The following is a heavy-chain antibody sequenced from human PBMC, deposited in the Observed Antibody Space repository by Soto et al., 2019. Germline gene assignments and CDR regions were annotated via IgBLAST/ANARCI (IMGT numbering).Heavy chain of an antibody. CDR3: ARHPSHLYSSGWYGYFQH. Sequence: ETLSLTCTFSGCPLSSYYWSLIRQPPGKGPEWIGYIYYSGSTNYNPSLKSRVTISVDTSKNQFSLKLSSVTAADTAVYYCARHPSHLYSSGWYGYFQHWGQGTLVTVSS. V-gene: IGHV4-59*08. CDR2: IYYSGST. CDR1: GCPLSSYY. D-gene: IGHD6-19*01. J-gene: IGHJ1*01.